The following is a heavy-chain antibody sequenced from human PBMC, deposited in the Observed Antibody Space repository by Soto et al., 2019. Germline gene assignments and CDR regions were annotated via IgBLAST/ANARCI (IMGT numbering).Heavy chain of an antibody. CDR1: GFSFSNAW. J-gene: IGHJ4*02. Sequence: EVQLVESGGGLVKPGGSLRLSCAASGFSFSNAWMRWVRQAPGKGLEWVGRIKSKTDGGTTDYAAPVKGRFTISRDDSKNTLYLQMNSLKTEDTAVYYCTTEVDYYDSSGYYRYYFDYWGQGTLVTVSS. V-gene: IGHV3-15*01. CDR3: TTEVDYYDSSGYYRYYFDY. D-gene: IGHD3-22*01. CDR2: IKSKTDGGTT.